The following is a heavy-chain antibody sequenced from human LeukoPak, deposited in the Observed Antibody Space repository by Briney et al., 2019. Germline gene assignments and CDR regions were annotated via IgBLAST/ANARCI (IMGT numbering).Heavy chain of an antibody. CDR1: GFTFGSYW. D-gene: IGHD3-10*01. V-gene: IGHV3-74*01. CDR3: ARYYGSGTHYLDN. CDR2: INNDGSDT. Sequence: GGSLRLSCAASGFTFGSYWMHWVRQTPGKGLVWVSRINNDGSDTSYVDSVKGRFTISRDNAKNTLYLQMNSLRAEDAAVYYYARYYGSGTHYLDNWGQGTLVTVYS. J-gene: IGHJ4*02.